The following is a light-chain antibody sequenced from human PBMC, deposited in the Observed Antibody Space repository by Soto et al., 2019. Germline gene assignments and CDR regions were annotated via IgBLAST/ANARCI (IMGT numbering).Light chain of an antibody. CDR1: QSISSW. Sequence: DIQMTQSPSTLSASVGDRVTITCRASQSISSWLAWYQQKPGKARKLLIYDASSLESGVPSRFSGSGSGTEFTLTINSLQPGDSATYYCQQYNTLWTFGQGTKVDI. CDR3: QQYNTLWT. CDR2: DAS. J-gene: IGKJ1*01. V-gene: IGKV1-5*01.